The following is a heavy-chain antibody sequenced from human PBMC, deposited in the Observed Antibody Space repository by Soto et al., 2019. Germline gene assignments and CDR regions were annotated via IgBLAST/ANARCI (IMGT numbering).Heavy chain of an antibody. V-gene: IGHV1-18*01. J-gene: IGHJ4*02. CDR1: GYTFSSYG. CDR2: ISAYNGNT. Sequence: ASVKVSCKASGYTFSSYGISWVRQAPGQGLEWMGWISAYNGNTNYAQKLQGRVTMTTDTSTSTAYMELRSLRSDDTAVYYCARKAAAGTFVLFDYWGQGTLVTVSS. CDR3: ARKAAAGTFVLFDY. D-gene: IGHD6-13*01.